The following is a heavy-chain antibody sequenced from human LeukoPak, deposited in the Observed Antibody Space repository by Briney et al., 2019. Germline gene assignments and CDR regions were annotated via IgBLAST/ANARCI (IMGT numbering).Heavy chain of an antibody. V-gene: IGHV4-39*07. CDR1: VVSISSSYSY. CDR2: IYYTGNT. CDR3: ARGAPYDILTGYQDQYDY. J-gene: IGHJ4*02. D-gene: IGHD3-9*01. Sequence: PSETLSLTCTVSVVSISSSYSYWGWIRQPPGMGLQWMGSIYYTGNTYYNASLKSQVSISIDTSKNQFSLKLSSVTAADTAVYYCARGAPYDILTGYQDQYDYWGQGTLVTVSS.